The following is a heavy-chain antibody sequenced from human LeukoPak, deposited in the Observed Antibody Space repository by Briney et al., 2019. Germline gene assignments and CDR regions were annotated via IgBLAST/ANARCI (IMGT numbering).Heavy chain of an antibody. Sequence: SVKVSCKASGYTVTGYFMHWVRQAPGQGLEWMGLSKPNSGGTNYAQKFQGRVTMTRDTSISTAYMELSTLRSEDTAVYYCARLGMGDAFDIWGQGTMVSVSS. CDR3: ARLGMGDAFDI. J-gene: IGHJ3*02. CDR1: GYTVTGYF. D-gene: IGHD7-27*01. CDR2: SKPNSGGT. V-gene: IGHV1-2*02.